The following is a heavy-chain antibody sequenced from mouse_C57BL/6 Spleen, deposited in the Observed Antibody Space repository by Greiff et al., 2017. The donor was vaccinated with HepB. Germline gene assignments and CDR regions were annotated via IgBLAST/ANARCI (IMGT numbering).Heavy chain of an antibody. CDR1: GYTFTDYE. V-gene: IGHV1-15*01. D-gene: IGHD1-1*01. CDR2: IYPETGGT. J-gene: IGHJ4*01. Sequence: QVQLQQSGAELVRPGASVTLSCTASGYTFTDYEMHWVKQTPVHGLEWIGAIYPETGGTAYNQKFKGKAILTADKSSSTAYMELRSLTSEDPADYYCTRVLRYAMDYWGQGTSVTVSS. CDR3: TRVLRYAMDY.